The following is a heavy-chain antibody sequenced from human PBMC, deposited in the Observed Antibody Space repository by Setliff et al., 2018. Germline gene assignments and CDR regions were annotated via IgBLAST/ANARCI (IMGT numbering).Heavy chain of an antibody. CDR3: ARGNMDVVAAGGKYSGMDV. Sequence: SVKVSCKTSGGSFKNHAITWVRQAPGQGLEWMGGTFPMFDRPNYAQKFQARVTITADESTNTAYIEIRSLRSEDTAVYYCARGNMDVVAAGGKYSGMDVWGQGTKVTVSS. D-gene: IGHD6-13*01. CDR1: GGSFKNHA. CDR2: TFPMFDRP. V-gene: IGHV1-69*13. J-gene: IGHJ6*02.